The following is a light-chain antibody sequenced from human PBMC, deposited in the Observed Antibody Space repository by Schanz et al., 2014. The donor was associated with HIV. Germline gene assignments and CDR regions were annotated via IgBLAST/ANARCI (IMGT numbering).Light chain of an antibody. CDR2: NTF. V-gene: IGLV1-44*01. J-gene: IGLJ3*02. CDR1: SPNIGSLI. CDR3: AAWDEGLNGWV. Sequence: QSVLTQPPSASGTPGQRVAISCSGSSPNIGSLIVNWYQHFLGTAPRLVIYNTFHRPSGVPDRFSGSKSGTSASLAISGLQSEDESDYYCAAWDEGLNGWVFGGGTKLTVL.